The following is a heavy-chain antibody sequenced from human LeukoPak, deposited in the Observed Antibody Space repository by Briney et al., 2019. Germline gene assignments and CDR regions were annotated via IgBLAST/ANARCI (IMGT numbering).Heavy chain of an antibody. J-gene: IGHJ4*02. D-gene: IGHD6-19*01. V-gene: IGHV3-30*02. Sequence: GGSLRLSCAASGFTFSRYGMHWVRQAPGKGLEWVAFIRYDGSKKYYADSVKGRFIISRDNSKNTLYLRMNSLRAEDTAVYYCARQGEQWLRWGALATWRFFDYWGQGTLVTVSS. CDR2: IRYDGSKK. CDR3: ARQGEQWLRWGALATWRFFDY. CDR1: GFTFSRYG.